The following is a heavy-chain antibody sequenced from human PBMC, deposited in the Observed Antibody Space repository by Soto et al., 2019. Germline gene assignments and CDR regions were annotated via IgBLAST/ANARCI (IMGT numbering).Heavy chain of an antibody. D-gene: IGHD6-13*01. J-gene: IGHJ4*02. V-gene: IGHV3-23*01. Sequence: EVQLLESGGGLVQPGGSLRISCAASGFTFSNYAMSWVRQAPGKGLEWVSLISGSGGGTYHVDSVKGRFTISRDNSKNTLFLQMNSLRAEDTAVYYCARILDHSSSRYGYWGQGTLVTVSS. CDR2: ISGSGGGT. CDR3: ARILDHSSSRYGY. CDR1: GFTFSNYA.